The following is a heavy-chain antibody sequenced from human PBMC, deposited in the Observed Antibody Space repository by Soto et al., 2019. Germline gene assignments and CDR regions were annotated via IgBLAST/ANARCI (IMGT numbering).Heavy chain of an antibody. CDR2: IHYSGRT. CDR1: GGSITSGAYY. V-gene: IGHV4-31*11. Sequence: SETLSLTCAVSGGSITSGAYYWTWIRHHPGKGLEWIAYIHYSGRTYYNPSLKSRVTISVDTSNNQFSLKLSSVTAADTAVYYCARYYFDSSGYSNWFDPWGQGTLVTVSS. D-gene: IGHD3-22*01. CDR3: ARYYFDSSGYSNWFDP. J-gene: IGHJ5*02.